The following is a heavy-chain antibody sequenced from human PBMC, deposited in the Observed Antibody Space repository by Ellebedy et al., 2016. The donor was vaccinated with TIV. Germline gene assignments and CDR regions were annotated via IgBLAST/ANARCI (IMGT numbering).Heavy chain of an antibody. CDR2: IIWNSGAT. CDR3: VRDMSPGGAYY. J-gene: IGHJ4*02. V-gene: IGHV3-9*01. Sequence: SLKISCVGSGFTFHDHGMHCVRQVAGTGLEWVSGIIWNSGATGQADSVKGRFTISRDNAKNSLYLQMNSLRAEDTALYYCVRDMSPGGAYYWGQGTLVTVSS. CDR1: GFTFHDHG. D-gene: IGHD4/OR15-4a*01.